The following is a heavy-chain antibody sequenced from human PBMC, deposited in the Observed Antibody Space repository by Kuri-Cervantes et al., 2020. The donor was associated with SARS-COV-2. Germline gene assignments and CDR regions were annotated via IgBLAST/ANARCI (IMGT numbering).Heavy chain of an antibody. J-gene: IGHJ6*02. V-gene: IGHV4-4*07. CDR2: IYTSGST. CDR1: GGSISSYY. CDR3: ARDNNYYGSGSYYNGDYYYYYGMDV. D-gene: IGHD3-10*01. Sequence: SETLSLTCTVSGGSISSYYWSWIRQPAGKGLEWIGRIYTSGSTNYNPSLKSRVTMSVDKSKNQFSLKLSSVTAADTAVYYCARDNNYYGSGSYYNGDYYYYYGMDVWGQGTTVTVSS.